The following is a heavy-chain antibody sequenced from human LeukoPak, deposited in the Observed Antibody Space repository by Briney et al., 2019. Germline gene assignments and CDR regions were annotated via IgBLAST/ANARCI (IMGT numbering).Heavy chain of an antibody. Sequence: PSETLSLTCAVYGGSFSGYYWSWIRQPPGKGLEWIGEINHSGSTNYNPSLKSRVTISVDTSKNQFSLKLSSVTAADTAVYYCARDLSIAAARTPFDYWGQGTLVTVSS. V-gene: IGHV4-34*01. J-gene: IGHJ4*02. D-gene: IGHD6-13*01. CDR1: GGSFSGYY. CDR3: ARDLSIAAARTPFDY. CDR2: INHSGST.